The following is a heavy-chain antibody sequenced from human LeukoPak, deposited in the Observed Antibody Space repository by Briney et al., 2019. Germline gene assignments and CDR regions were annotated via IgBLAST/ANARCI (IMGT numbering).Heavy chain of an antibody. CDR1: GFTFSDYW. D-gene: IGHD1-1*01. CDR3: TTMTHFDY. V-gene: IGHV3-74*01. CDR2: INGDGSST. Sequence: PGGSLRLSCAASGFTFSDYWMHWVRQAPGKGLVWVSHINGDGSSTSYADSVKGRFTISRDNAKKSLYLQMNSLRAEDSAVYYCTTMTHFDYWGQGTLVTVSS. J-gene: IGHJ4*02.